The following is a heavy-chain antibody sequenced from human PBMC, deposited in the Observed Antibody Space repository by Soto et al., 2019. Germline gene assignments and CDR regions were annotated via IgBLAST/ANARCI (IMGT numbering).Heavy chain of an antibody. CDR3: VRRRGGGLFDP. V-gene: IGHV3-11*06. Sequence: PGGSLRLSGAVSGFTFGDSYMSWIRQAPGKGLEWLSYISPGSRYPAYADSVKGRFTISRDNAKRSLYLQMMSLTDEDTAIYYCVRRRGGGLFDPSGKGTIVTLSS. D-gene: IGHD2-15*01. J-gene: IGHJ5*02. CDR1: GFTFGDSY. CDR2: ISPGSRYP.